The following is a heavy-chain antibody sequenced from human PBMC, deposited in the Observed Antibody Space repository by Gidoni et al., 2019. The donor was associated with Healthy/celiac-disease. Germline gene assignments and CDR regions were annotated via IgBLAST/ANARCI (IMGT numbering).Heavy chain of an antibody. CDR3: ARVFLEAPVLRYFDWYRGGTGYGMDV. D-gene: IGHD3-9*01. Sequence: EVQLVESGAGLVKPGGSLRLSFAASGFTFSSYSINWVLQAPGKGLEWVSSISSSSSYIYYADSVKGRFTISRDNAKNSLYLQMNSLRAEETAVYYCARVFLEAPVLRYFDWYRGGTGYGMDVWGQGTTVTVSS. CDR1: GFTFSSYS. V-gene: IGHV3-21*01. J-gene: IGHJ6*02. CDR2: ISSSSSYI.